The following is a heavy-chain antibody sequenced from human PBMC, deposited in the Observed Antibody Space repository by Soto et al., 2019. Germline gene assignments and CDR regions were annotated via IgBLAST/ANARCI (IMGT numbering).Heavy chain of an antibody. V-gene: IGHV3-21*06. CDR3: ARESEDLTSNFDY. CDR2: ISSTTNYI. J-gene: IGHJ4*02. Sequence: PWWSLRLSCAASVFTFTRYSMNWIRQDPGKGLEWVSSISSTTNYIYYGDSMKGRFTISRDNAKNSLYLEMNSLRAEDTAVYYCARESEDLTSNFDYWGQGTLVTVSS. CDR1: VFTFTRYS.